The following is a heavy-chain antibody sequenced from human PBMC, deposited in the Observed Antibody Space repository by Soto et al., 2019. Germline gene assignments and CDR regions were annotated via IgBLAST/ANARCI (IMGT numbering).Heavy chain of an antibody. CDR3: ARPNTISNYKWFDP. D-gene: IGHD3-10*01. CDR2: INPSDSDT. V-gene: IGHV5-10-1*01. J-gene: IGHJ5*02. Sequence: GESLKISCKGFGYSFTSYWINWVRQMPGKGLEWMGRINPSDSDTNYSPSFQGRVTFSVDKSIGTAYLQWSSLKASDTAMYYCARPNTISNYKWFDPWGPGTLVTVSS. CDR1: GYSFTSYW.